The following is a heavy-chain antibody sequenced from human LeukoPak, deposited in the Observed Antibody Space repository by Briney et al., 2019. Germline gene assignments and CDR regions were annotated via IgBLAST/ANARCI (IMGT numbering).Heavy chain of an antibody. D-gene: IGHD6-13*01. V-gene: IGHV1-69*13. Sequence: PRASVKVSCKASGGTFSSYAISWVRQAPGQGLEWMGGIIPIFGTANYAQKFQGRVTITADESTSTAYMELSSLRSEDTAVYYCARDNRVALGTAGYYYYYMDVWGKGTTVTISS. CDR2: IIPIFGTA. CDR1: GGTFSSYA. J-gene: IGHJ6*03. CDR3: ARDNRVALGTAGYYYYYMDV.